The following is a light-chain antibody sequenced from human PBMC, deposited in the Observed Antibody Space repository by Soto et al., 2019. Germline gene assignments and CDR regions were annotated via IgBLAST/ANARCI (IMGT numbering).Light chain of an antibody. V-gene: IGKV3D-15*01. CDR2: GAS. CDR3: QHSSRT. CDR1: QSVSTN. Sequence: EVVMTQSPATLSVSPGERATLSCRASQSVSTNLAWYPQKPGQTPSLLIYGASSRATGIPDRFSGSGSGKDFTLTISRLEPEDFAVYYCQHSSRTFGQGTKLDIK. J-gene: IGKJ1*01.